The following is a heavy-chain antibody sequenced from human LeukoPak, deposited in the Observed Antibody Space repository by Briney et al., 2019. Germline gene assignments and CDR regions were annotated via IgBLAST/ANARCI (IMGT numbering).Heavy chain of an antibody. CDR2: FDSENNKM. Sequence: ASVKVFCKISEYSLSDLSIHWVRETPGEGLEWMGGFDSENNKMVYSQKFQGRLTLTEDTSADTAYMELTSLRSEDTAVYFCATDRVYRSSGRSWGFYYWGQGTLVIVSS. CDR1: EYSLSDLS. CDR3: ATDRVYRSSGRSWGFYY. J-gene: IGHJ4*02. V-gene: IGHV1-24*01. D-gene: IGHD6-19*01.